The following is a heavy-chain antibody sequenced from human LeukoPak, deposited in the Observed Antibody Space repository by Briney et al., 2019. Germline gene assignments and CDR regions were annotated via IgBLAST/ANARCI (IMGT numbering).Heavy chain of an antibody. CDR1: GYTFTSYG. CDR3: ARDREGYYYDSSGPPDY. J-gene: IGHJ4*02. Sequence: GASVKVSCKASGYTFTSYGISWVRQAPGQGLEWTGWISAYNGNTNYAQKLQGRVTMTTDTSTSTAYMELRSLRSDDTAVYYCARDREGYYYDSSGPPDYWGQGTLVTVSS. D-gene: IGHD3-22*01. V-gene: IGHV1-18*01. CDR2: ISAYNGNT.